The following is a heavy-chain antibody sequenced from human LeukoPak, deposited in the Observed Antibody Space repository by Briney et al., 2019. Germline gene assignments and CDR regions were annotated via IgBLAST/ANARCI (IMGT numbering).Heavy chain of an antibody. V-gene: IGHV3-30*04. CDR2: ILSDGSNK. CDR1: GFTFSSYT. CDR3: ARDRGYSYGHNFDY. J-gene: IGHJ4*02. D-gene: IGHD5-18*01. Sequence: GGSLRLSCAASGFTFSSYTMHWVRRAPGKGLEWVSLILSDGSNKYYADSVKDRFTISRDNSKNTLYLQMNSLRAEDTALYYCARDRGYSYGHNFDYWGQGTLVTVSS.